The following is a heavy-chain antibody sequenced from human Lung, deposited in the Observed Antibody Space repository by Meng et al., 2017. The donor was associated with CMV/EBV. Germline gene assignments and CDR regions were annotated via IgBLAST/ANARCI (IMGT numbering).Heavy chain of an antibody. D-gene: IGHD3-22*01. Sequence: GESXKISXPAPGFTHGHYAMSWVRQAPGKGLEWVGFIRSKAYGGTTEYAASVKGRFTISRDDSKSIAYLQMNSLKTEDTAVYYCTRALDYYDSRAFYYYYGMDVWPRXHGHRLL. CDR2: IRSKAYGGTT. V-gene: IGHV3-49*02. J-gene: IGHJ6*02. CDR1: GFTHGHYA. CDR3: TRALDYYDSRAFYYYYGMDV.